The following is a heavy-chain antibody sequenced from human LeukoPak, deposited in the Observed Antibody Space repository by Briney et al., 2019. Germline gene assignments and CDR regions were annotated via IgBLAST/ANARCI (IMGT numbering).Heavy chain of an antibody. CDR3: ARGAHSYRYYYYGMDV. D-gene: IGHD5-18*01. CDR2: INHSGST. J-gene: IGHJ6*02. V-gene: IGHV4-39*07. Sequence: PSETLSLTCTVSGGSIRSSYYYWGWIRQPPGKGLEWIGEINHSGSTNYNPSLKSRVTISVDTSKNQFSLKLSSVTAADTAAYYCARGAHSYRYYYYGMDVWGQGTTVTVSS. CDR1: GGSIRSSYYY.